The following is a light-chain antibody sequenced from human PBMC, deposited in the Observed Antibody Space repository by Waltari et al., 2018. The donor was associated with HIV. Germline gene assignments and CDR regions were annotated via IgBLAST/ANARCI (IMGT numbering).Light chain of an antibody. CDR2: GAS. V-gene: IGKV3-15*01. Sequence: EIVMTQSPATLSVSPGGSAILSCRASQSVTTNLAWYQQKPGQAPRLLIYGASTRATGIPARFSGSGSGTGFTLTISSLQSEDFAIYYCQQYNNWPPEDTFGQGTKLEIK. CDR3: QQYNNWPPEDT. J-gene: IGKJ2*01. CDR1: QSVTTN.